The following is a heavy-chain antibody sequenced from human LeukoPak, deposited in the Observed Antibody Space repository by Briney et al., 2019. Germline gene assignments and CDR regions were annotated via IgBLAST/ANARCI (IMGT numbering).Heavy chain of an antibody. J-gene: IGHJ3*02. V-gene: IGHV3-23*01. D-gene: IGHD3-22*01. CDR2: ISGSGGST. CDR3: AKDLYYYDNSGLALFAFDI. Sequence: GASLRLPCAASGFTFSSYAMSWVRQAPGKGLELVSAISGSGGSTYYADSVKGRFTISRDNSKNTLYLQMNSLRAEDTAVYYCAKDLYYYDNSGLALFAFDIWGQGTMVIVSS. CDR1: GFTFSSYA.